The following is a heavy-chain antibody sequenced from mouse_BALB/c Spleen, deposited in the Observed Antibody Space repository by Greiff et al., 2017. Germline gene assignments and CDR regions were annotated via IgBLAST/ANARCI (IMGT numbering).Heavy chain of an antibody. CDR3: ASHPYYGSRLFAY. J-gene: IGHJ3*01. V-gene: IGHV3-8*02. CDR2: ISYSGST. D-gene: IGHD1-1*01. CDR1: GDSITSGY. Sequence: EVKVVESGPSLVKPSQTLSLTCSVTGDSITSGYWNWIRKFPGNKLEYMGYISYSGSTYYNPSLKSRISITRDTSKNQYYLQLNSVTTEDTATYYCASHPYYGSRLFAYWGQGTLVTVSA.